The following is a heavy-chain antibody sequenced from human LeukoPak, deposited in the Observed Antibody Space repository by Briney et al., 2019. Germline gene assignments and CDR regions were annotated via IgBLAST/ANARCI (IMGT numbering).Heavy chain of an antibody. CDR3: ARAMGAMSAFDI. J-gene: IGHJ3*02. CDR1: GYTFTGYY. V-gene: IGHV1-2*02. CDR2: INPNSGGT. D-gene: IGHD1-26*01. Sequence: ASVKVSCKASGYTFTGYYMHWVRQAPGQGLEWMGWINPNSGGTNYAKKFQGRVTMNRDTSISTAYMELSRLRSDDTAVYYCARAMGAMSAFDIWGQGAMVTVSS.